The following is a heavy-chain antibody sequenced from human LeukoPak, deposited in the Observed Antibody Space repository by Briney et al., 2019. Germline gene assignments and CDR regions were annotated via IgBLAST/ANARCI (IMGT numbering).Heavy chain of an antibody. Sequence: GGSLRLSCVGSGFTFRSHAMSWVRQAPEKGLEFVSGIYENGGTTYYADSVKGRFSISRDNSKNALYLQMDSLRGEDTAVYYCAKDFRIGYSAHFDYWGQGALVTVSS. CDR1: GFTFRSHA. J-gene: IGHJ4*02. D-gene: IGHD2-21*01. V-gene: IGHV3-23*01. CDR3: AKDFRIGYSAHFDY. CDR2: IYENGGTT.